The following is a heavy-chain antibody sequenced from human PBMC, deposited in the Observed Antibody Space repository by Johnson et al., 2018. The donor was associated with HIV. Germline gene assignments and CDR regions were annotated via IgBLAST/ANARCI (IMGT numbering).Heavy chain of an antibody. D-gene: IGHD2-21*01. CDR2: ISYDGGKK. CDR1: GFTFSSND. J-gene: IGHJ3*02. V-gene: IGHV3-30*18. Sequence: QVLLVESGGGVVQPGRSLRLSCGASGFTFSSNDMDWVRQAPGKGLEWVGSISYDGGKKYYADSVKDRFTISRDNSKNTVNLQMKSLRTEDSGVYYCAKAYCPGWDAFDIWGQGTMVTVSS. CDR3: AKAYCPGWDAFDI.